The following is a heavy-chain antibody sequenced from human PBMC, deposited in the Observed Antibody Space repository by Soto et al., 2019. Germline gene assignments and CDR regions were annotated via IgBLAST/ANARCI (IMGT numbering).Heavy chain of an antibody. CDR1: GFTFTSSA. CDR2: IVVGSGNT. CDR3: AASTYYDILTGTHYSMDV. J-gene: IGHJ6*03. Sequence: SVKVSCKASGFTFTSSAMQWVRQARGQRLEWIGWIVVGSGNTNYAQKFQERVTITRDMSTSTAYMELSSLRSEDTAVYYCAASTYYDILTGTHYSMDVWGKGTTVTVSS. D-gene: IGHD3-9*01. V-gene: IGHV1-58*02.